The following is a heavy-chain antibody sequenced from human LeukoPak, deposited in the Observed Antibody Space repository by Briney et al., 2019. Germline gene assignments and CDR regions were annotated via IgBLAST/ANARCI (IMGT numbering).Heavy chain of an antibody. CDR1: GFTFSGYA. Sequence: GGSLRLSCAASGFTFSGYAMSWVRQAPGKGLEWVSAISSSGGTTYYADSVKGRFTISRDNSKNTLYLQMNSLRAEDTAVYYCAKDIDYGDYVVSWGQATLVTVSS. D-gene: IGHD4-17*01. CDR3: AKDIDYGDYVVS. V-gene: IGHV3-23*01. CDR2: ISSSGGTT. J-gene: IGHJ4*02.